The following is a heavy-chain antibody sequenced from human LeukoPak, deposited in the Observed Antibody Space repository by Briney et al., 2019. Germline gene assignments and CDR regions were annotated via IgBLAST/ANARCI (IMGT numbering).Heavy chain of an antibody. V-gene: IGHV3-23*01. D-gene: IGHD3-16*01. CDR1: GVTFSDYA. CDR2: ISGSGANT. Sequence: GGSLRLSCSVPGVTFSDYAMGWVRQAPGKGLKWVSSISGSGANTYYADSVKGRFTVSRDNSKNTVFLQVTSLRAEDTAIYYCVRHQQYHYFNWLDPWGQGTLVTVSS. CDR3: VRHQQYHYFNWLDP. J-gene: IGHJ5*02.